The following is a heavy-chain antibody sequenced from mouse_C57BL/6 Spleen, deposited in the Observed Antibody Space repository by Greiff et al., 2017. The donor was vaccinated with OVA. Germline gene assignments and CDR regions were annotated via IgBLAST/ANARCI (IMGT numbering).Heavy chain of an antibody. CDR1: GFNIKDDY. Sequence: EVQLQQSGAELARPGASVKLSCTASGFNIKDDYMHWVKQRPEQGLEWIGWIDPENGDTEYASKFQGKATITADTSSNTAYLQLSSLTSEDTAVYYCTTHPLLRYSFAYWGQGTLVTVSA. J-gene: IGHJ3*01. D-gene: IGHD1-1*01. V-gene: IGHV14-4*01. CDR2: IDPENGDT. CDR3: TTHPLLRYSFAY.